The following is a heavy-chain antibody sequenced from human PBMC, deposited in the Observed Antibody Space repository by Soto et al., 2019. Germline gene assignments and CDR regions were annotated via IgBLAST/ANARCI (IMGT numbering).Heavy chain of an antibody. D-gene: IGHD3-3*01. V-gene: IGHV4-39*01. J-gene: IGHJ4*02. Sequence: YYMSWIRQAPGKGLEWIGSIYYSGSTYYNPSLKSRVTISVDTSKNQFSLKLSSVTAADTAVYYCARHERRITIFGVVIISNFDYWGQGTLVTVSS. CDR1: YY. CDR3: ARHERRITIFGVVIISNFDY. CDR2: IYYSGST.